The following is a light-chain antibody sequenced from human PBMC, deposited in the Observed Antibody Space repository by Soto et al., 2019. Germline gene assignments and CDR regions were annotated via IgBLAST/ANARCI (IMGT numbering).Light chain of an antibody. J-gene: IGKJ5*01. V-gene: IGKV3-20*01. CDR2: GAS. Sequence: EIVLTQSPGTLSLSPGERVTLSCRASQSVSSSYLAWYQQKPGQAPRLLIYGASSRATGIPDRFSGSGSGTDFSLTISRLEPDEFAVYYCQQYGSSLSITFGQGTRLEMK. CDR1: QSVSSSY. CDR3: QQYGSSLSIT.